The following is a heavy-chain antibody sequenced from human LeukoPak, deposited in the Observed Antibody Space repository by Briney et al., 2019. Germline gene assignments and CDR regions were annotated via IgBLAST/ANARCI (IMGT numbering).Heavy chain of an antibody. V-gene: IGHV3-53*01. J-gene: IGHJ4*02. Sequence: GGSLRLSCAASGFTFSTFEMNWVRQAPGKGLEWVSVIYSGGSTYYADSVKGRFTISRDNSKNTLYLQMNSLRAEDTAVYYCARIRINDYYDSSGYYFDYWGQGTLVTVSS. CDR2: IYSGGST. CDR1: GFTFSTFE. CDR3: ARIRINDYYDSSGYYFDY. D-gene: IGHD3-22*01.